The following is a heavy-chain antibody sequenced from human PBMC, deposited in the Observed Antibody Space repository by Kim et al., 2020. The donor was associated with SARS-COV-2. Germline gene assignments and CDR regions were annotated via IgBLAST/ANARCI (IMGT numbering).Heavy chain of an antibody. V-gene: IGHV3-48*02. Sequence: GGSLRLSCAASGFTFSSYSMNWVRQAPGKGLEWVSYISSSSSTIYYADSVKGRFTISRDNAKNSLYLQMNSLRDEDTAVYYCARARYDFWSGYHHCMDVWGQGTTVTVSS. CDR2: ISSSSSTI. D-gene: IGHD3-3*01. J-gene: IGHJ6*02. CDR1: GFTFSSYS. CDR3: ARARYDFWSGYHHCMDV.